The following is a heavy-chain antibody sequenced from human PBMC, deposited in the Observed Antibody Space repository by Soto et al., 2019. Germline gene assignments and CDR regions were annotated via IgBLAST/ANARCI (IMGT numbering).Heavy chain of an antibody. J-gene: IGHJ6*02. CDR3: ARSQGGSSSLDIYYYYYYGMDV. CDR2: IIPIFGTA. CDR1: GGTFSSYA. V-gene: IGHV1-69*01. D-gene: IGHD2-15*01. Sequence: QVQLVQSGAEVKKPGSSVKVSCKAPGGTFSSYAISWVRQAPGQGLDWMGGIIPIFGTAKYAQKFQGRVTITEDESTSTGYMELSSLRSADTAVYYCARSQGGSSSLDIYYYYYYGMDVWGQGTTVTVSS.